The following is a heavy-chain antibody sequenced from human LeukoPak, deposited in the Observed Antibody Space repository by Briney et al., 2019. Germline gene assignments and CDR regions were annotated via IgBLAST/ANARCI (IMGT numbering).Heavy chain of an antibody. V-gene: IGHV3-30*02. D-gene: IGHD3-3*01. CDR3: VRDFEWSFDT. J-gene: IGHJ4*02. CDR1: GFTFSSYG. Sequence: GGSLRLSCAASGFTFSSYGMHWVRQAPGKGLEWVAFIRYDGSNKYYADSVKGRFTISRDNSKNTLYLQMNSLRVEDTAVYYCVRDFEWSFDTWAQGTLVTVSS. CDR2: IRYDGSNK.